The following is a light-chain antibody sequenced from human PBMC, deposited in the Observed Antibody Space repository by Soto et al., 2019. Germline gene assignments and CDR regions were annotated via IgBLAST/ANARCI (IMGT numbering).Light chain of an antibody. Sequence: EIVMTQSPATLSMSPGERATLSCLASQSLSSHLAWYQQKPGQAPRLLVYGASTRATGVPARFSGSGSETEFTLTISGLQSEDFAVYSCQQYDKWPITFGQGTRLEIK. CDR2: GAS. CDR3: QQYDKWPIT. J-gene: IGKJ5*01. CDR1: QSLSSH. V-gene: IGKV3-15*01.